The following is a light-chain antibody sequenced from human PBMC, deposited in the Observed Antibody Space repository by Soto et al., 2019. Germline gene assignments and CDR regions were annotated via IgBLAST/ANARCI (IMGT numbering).Light chain of an antibody. V-gene: IGKV1-39*01. CDR3: QKANSFPIN. CDR1: QNIGSF. CDR2: EAT. Sequence: DIQITHSPSSLSASIVDRVTITFLASQNIGSFLNWYQQKPGEAPRLLIYEATNLQSGVPPRFSGSGSGTDFTLTISSLQPEDFATYFCQKANSFPINFGQGTRLEIK. J-gene: IGKJ5*01.